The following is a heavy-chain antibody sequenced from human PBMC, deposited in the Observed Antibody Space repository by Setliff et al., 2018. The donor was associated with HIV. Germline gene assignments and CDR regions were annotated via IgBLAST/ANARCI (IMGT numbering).Heavy chain of an antibody. CDR2: ITGDGSST. D-gene: IGHD3-10*01. V-gene: IGHV3-74*01. CDR1: GFTFSDYW. J-gene: IGHJ4*02. Sequence: RGSLKISCAASGFTFSDYWMHWVRQAPGKGLVWVSRITGDGSSTRYADSVKGRFTISRDNAKNTMYLQMDSLRSEDTAVYYCVTDIESHPYYNLDYWGLGTLVTVSS. CDR3: VTDIESHPYYNLDY.